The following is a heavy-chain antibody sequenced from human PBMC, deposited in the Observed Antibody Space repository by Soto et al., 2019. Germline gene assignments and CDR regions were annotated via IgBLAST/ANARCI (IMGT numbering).Heavy chain of an antibody. J-gene: IGHJ2*01. CDR3: ANADYGDYVYWYLDL. V-gene: IGHV3-23*01. D-gene: IGHD4-17*01. Sequence: DVQLLESGGGLVQPGGSLRLSCAASGFTFSSYAMSWVRQAPGKGLEWVSGISGSGDNTYYADSVKGRFTISRDNSKNTLHLQMNSLRAEDTAVYYCANADYGDYVYWYLDLWGRGTLVTVSS. CDR2: ISGSGDNT. CDR1: GFTFSSYA.